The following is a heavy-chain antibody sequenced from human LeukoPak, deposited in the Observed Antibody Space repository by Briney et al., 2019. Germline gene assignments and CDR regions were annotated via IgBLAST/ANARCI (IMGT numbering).Heavy chain of an antibody. J-gene: IGHJ4*02. D-gene: IGHD2-15*01. CDR3: ARSSLGYCSGGSCYKHYDY. V-gene: IGHV2-70*04. CDR1: GFSLSTSGMR. Sequence: SGPALAKPTQTLTLTCTFSGFSLSTSGMRVSWIRQPPGKALEWLARIDWDDDKFYSTSLKTRLTIFKDTSKNQVVLTMTNMDPVDTATYYCARSSLGYCSGGSCYKHYDYWGQGTLVTVSS. CDR2: IDWDDDK.